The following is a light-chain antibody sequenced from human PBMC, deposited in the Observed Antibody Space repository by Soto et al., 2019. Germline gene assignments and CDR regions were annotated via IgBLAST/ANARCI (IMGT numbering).Light chain of an antibody. J-gene: IGKJ2*01. V-gene: IGKV2-28*01. Sequence: DLVMTQSPLSLPVTPGEPASISCRSSQSLLHSNGYNYLDWYLQKPGQSPQLLIYLGSNRASGVPDRFSGSGSGTDFTLKISRVEAEDVGVYDCMQALQTLFGQGTKLEIK. CDR2: LGS. CDR1: QSLLHSNGYNY. CDR3: MQALQTL.